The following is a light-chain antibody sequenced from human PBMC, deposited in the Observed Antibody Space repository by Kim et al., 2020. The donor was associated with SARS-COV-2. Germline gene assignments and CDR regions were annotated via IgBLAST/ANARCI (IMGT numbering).Light chain of an antibody. J-gene: IGLJ1*01. Sequence: GQSVTISCSGTSSDVGGYNYVSWYQQHPGRAPKLIIFEVTKRPSGVPDRFSGSKSGNTASLTVSGLQAEDEAEYYCSSYAGRNNYVFGTGTKVTVL. CDR3: SSYAGRNNYV. CDR1: SSDVGGYNY. CDR2: EVT. V-gene: IGLV2-8*01.